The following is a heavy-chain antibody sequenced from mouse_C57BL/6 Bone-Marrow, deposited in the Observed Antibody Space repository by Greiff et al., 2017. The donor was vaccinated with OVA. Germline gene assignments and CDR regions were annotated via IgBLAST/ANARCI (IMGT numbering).Heavy chain of an antibody. J-gene: IGHJ2*01. D-gene: IGHD2-10*02. CDR1: GYTFTSYW. CDR2: IDPSDSYT. Sequence: VQLQQPGAELVMPGASVKLSCKASGYTFTSYWMHWVKQRPGQGLEWIGEIDPSDSYTNYNQKFKGKSTLTVDKSSSTAYMQLSSLTSEDSAVYYCARRGYGPGDYWGKGTTLTVSS. V-gene: IGHV1-69*01. CDR3: ARRGYGPGDY.